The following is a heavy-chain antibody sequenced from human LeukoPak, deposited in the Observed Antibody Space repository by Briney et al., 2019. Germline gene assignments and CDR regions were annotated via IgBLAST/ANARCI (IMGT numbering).Heavy chain of an antibody. Sequence: PSETLSLTCTVSSGSISSYYWSWIRQPPGKGLEWIGYIYYSGSTNYNPSLKSRVTISVDTSKNQFSLKLSSVTAADTAVYYCARGGCSGGSCYFDWFDPWGQGTLVTVSS. CDR2: IYYSGST. CDR3: ARGGCSGGSCYFDWFDP. J-gene: IGHJ5*02. CDR1: SGSISSYY. D-gene: IGHD2-15*01. V-gene: IGHV4-59*01.